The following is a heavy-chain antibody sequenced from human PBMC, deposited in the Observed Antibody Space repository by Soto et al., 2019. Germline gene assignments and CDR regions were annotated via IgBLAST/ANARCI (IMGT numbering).Heavy chain of an antibody. Sequence: QLQLQESGSGLVKPSQTLSLTCAVSGGSISSGGYSCNWIRQPPGKGLAWIGYIYHSGSTYYNPSLKSRVTISVDRSKNQFSLKLSSVTAADTAVYYRARGVTTVTTFDYWGQGTLVTVSS. CDR3: ARGVTTVTTFDY. V-gene: IGHV4-30-2*01. D-gene: IGHD4-17*01. J-gene: IGHJ4*02. CDR1: GGSISSGGYS. CDR2: IYHSGST.